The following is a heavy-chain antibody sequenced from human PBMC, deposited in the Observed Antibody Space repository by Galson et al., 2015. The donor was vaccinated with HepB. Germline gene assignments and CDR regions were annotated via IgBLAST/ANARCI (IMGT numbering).Heavy chain of an antibody. Sequence: FLRLSCAASGFTFSGSAMHWVRQASGKGLEWVGRIRSKANSYATAYAASVKGRFTISRDDSKNTAYLQMNSLKTEDTAVYYCTFYGGNSEVNSKIVYWGQGTLVTVSS. V-gene: IGHV3-73*01. CDR3: TFYGGNSEVNSKIVY. CDR2: IRSKANSYAT. J-gene: IGHJ4*02. D-gene: IGHD4-23*01. CDR1: GFTFSGSA.